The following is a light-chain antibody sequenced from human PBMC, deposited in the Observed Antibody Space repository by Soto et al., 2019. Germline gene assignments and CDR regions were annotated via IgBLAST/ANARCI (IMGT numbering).Light chain of an antibody. CDR2: DAS. J-gene: IGKJ1*01. CDR1: QTISSF. CDR3: QQSFSTPWT. V-gene: IGKV1-39*01. Sequence: IQMTQSAPALSASVGDGVPLTCRAIQTISSFLNWYQQKPANAPKLLIYDASNLHSGVPSRFSGSGSGTDFTLTITSLQPEDFATYSCQQSFSTPWTFGQGTKVDIK.